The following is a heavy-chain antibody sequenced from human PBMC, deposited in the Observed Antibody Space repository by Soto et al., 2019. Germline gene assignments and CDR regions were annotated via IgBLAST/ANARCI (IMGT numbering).Heavy chain of an antibody. Sequence: GGSLRLSCTASGFTFSSYAMSWVRQAPGKGLEWVSAISGSGGSTYYADSVKGRFTISRDNSKNTLYLQMNSLRAEDTAVYYCAKLGSGSYAYYYGMDVWGQGTTVTVSS. CDR2: ISGSGGST. CDR1: GFTFSSYA. CDR3: AKLGSGSYAYYYGMDV. D-gene: IGHD1-26*01. J-gene: IGHJ6*02. V-gene: IGHV3-23*01.